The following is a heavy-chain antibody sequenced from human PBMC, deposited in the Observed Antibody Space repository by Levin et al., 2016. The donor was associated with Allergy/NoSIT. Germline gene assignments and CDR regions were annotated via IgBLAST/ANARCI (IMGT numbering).Heavy chain of an antibody. J-gene: IGHJ4*02. CDR3: ARHGSESYYNADFDF. CDR1: GGSISSSSDY. D-gene: IGHD3-10*01. V-gene: IGHV4-39*01. Sequence: SETLSLTCTVSGGSISSSSDYWAWVRQPPGKGLEWIGSIYYSGTTFYNPSLKSRVTISVDMSMNQFSLKLSSVTAADTAVYYCARHGSESYYNADFDFWGQGTLVTVSS. CDR2: IYYSGTT.